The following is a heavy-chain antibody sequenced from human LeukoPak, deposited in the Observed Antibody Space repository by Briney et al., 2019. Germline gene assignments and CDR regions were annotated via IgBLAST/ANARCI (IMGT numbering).Heavy chain of an antibody. D-gene: IGHD6-19*01. CDR3: ARQDSSGWYEGALFDY. CDR1: GGSISSGGYY. V-gene: IGHV4-31*03. CDR2: IYYSGST. J-gene: IGHJ4*02. Sequence: SETLSLTCTVSGGSISSGGYYWSWIRQHPGEGLEWIGYIYYSGSTYYNPSLKSRVTISVDTSKNQFSLKLSSVTAADTAVYYYARQDSSGWYEGALFDYWGQGTLVTVSS.